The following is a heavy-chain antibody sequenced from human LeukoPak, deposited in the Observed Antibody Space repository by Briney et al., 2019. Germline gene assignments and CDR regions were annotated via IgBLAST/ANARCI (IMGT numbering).Heavy chain of an antibody. V-gene: IGHV3-73*01. Sequence: GGSLRLSCAASGFTFSGSAMHWVRQASGKGLEWVGRIRSKANSYASAYAASVKGRFTISRDDSKNTAYLQMNSLKTEDTAVYYCTRQVFGGTSSVTSCCLEYWGRGTLVTVSS. CDR1: GFTFSGSA. D-gene: IGHD2-2*01. CDR3: TRQVFGGTSSVTSCCLEY. CDR2: IRSKANSYAS. J-gene: IGHJ4*02.